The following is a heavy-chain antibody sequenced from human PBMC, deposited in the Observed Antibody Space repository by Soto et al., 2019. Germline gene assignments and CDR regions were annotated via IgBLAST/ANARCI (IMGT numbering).Heavy chain of an antibody. CDR1: GFSFSISA. CDR3: AKDRRQLRHYFDY. V-gene: IGHV3-30-3*01. CDR2: ISYDGSNK. D-gene: IGHD6-6*01. Sequence: GGSLRLSCAASGFSFSISAMDWVCQAPGKWLEWVAVISYDGSNKYYADSVKGRFTISRDNSKNTLYLQMNSLRAEDTAVYYCAKDRRQLRHYFDYWGQGTLVTVSS. J-gene: IGHJ4*02.